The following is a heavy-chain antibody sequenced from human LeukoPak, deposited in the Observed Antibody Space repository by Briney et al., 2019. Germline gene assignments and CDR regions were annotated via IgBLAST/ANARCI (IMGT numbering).Heavy chain of an antibody. CDR1: GYTFTSYG. CDR3: ARDTPDIDYYDSSGYILADY. J-gene: IGHJ4*02. V-gene: IGHV1-18*01. CDR2: ISAYNGNT. Sequence: ASVKVSCKASGYTFTSYGISWVRQAPGQGLEWMGWISAYNGNTNYAQKLQGRVTMTTDTSTSTAYMELRSLRSDDTAVYYCARDTPDIDYYDSSGYILADYWGQGTLVTVSS. D-gene: IGHD3-22*01.